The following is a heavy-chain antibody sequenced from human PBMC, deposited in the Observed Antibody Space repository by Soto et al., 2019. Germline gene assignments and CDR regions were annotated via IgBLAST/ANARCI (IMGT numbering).Heavy chain of an antibody. Sequence: QLQLQESGPGLVQPSETLSLTCTVSGGSISGSSYYWGWIRQPPGQGLEWIGSIYYRGSTYHNPSLKGRVTISVDTSDNKFSLKGTSATAADTAVYYCARRWFGAAQGIGYFDCWGQGALVTVSS. CDR3: ARRWFGAAQGIGYFDC. V-gene: IGHV4-39*01. CDR2: IYYRGST. J-gene: IGHJ4*02. CDR1: GGSISGSSYY. D-gene: IGHD3-10*01.